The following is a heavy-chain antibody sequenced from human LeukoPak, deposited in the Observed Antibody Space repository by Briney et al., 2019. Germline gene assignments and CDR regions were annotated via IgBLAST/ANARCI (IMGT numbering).Heavy chain of an antibody. Sequence: PSETLSLTCTVSGGSFSRHYCSWIRQPPGKGLEWIGEITHSGSTNYNTSLKSRVTISVDTSETQFSLKLSSVTAADTAVYYCARGLVVSTISTSYYYGMDVWGQGTTVTVSS. J-gene: IGHJ6*02. V-gene: IGHV4-34*01. CDR3: ARGLVVSTISTSYYYGMDV. D-gene: IGHD5/OR15-5a*01. CDR2: ITHSGST. CDR1: GGSFSRHY.